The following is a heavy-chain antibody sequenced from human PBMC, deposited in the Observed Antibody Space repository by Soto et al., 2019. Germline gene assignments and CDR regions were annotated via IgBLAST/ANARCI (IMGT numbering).Heavy chain of an antibody. V-gene: IGHV3-74*01. CDR1: GFTFDYYW. J-gene: IGHJ3*01. CDR3: ARGDRGAFDL. Sequence: EVQLVESGGGLVQPGESLRLSCAASGFTFDYYWMHWVRQATGKGLVWVSRIYSDGTSTTYADSVKGRFTISRDNAKNTLSLQMNSLRADDTAVYYCARGDRGAFDLWGQGTVVTVSS. CDR2: IYSDGTST. D-gene: IGHD1-26*01.